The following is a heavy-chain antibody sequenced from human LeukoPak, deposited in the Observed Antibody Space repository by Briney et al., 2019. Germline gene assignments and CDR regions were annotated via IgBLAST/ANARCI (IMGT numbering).Heavy chain of an antibody. CDR3: ARAPYYYDSSGYSYNWFDS. CDR2: IKPNSGGT. J-gene: IGHJ5*01. CDR1: GYTFTGYY. Sequence: ASVKVSCKASGYTFTGYYMHWVRQAPGQGLEWMGWIKPNSGGTNYAQKFQGRVTMTRDTSISTAYMELSRLRSDDTAVYYCARAPYYYDSSGYSYNWFDSWGQGTLVTVSS. V-gene: IGHV1-2*02. D-gene: IGHD3-22*01.